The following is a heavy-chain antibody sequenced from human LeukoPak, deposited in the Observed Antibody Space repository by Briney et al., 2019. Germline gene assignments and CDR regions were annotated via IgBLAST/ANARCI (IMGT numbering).Heavy chain of an antibody. J-gene: IGHJ6*04. CDR1: GFTFSNYG. D-gene: IGHD3-9*01. CDR3: AKDRDILTGEDYYYGMDV. V-gene: IGHV3-30*18. Sequence: GGSLRLSCAASGFTFSNYGMHWVRQAPGKGLEWVAIISYDGSNTYYADSVNGRFTISRDNSKNTLYLQMNNLRDEDTAVYYCAKDRDILTGEDYYYGMDVWGKGTTVTVSS. CDR2: ISYDGSNT.